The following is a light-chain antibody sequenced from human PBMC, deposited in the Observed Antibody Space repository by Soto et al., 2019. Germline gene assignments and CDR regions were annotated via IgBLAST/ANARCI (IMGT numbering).Light chain of an antibody. CDR2: AAS. J-gene: IGKJ5*01. CDR1: QVMSSY. V-gene: IGKV1-9*01. CDR3: HQLNSYPIT. Sequence: IQLTQSPSSLSASVGDRVTITCRASQVMSSYLAWYQQKPGKAPKLLIYAASTLQSGVPSRFSGSGSGTDFTLTVSSLQPDDFATYYCHQLNSYPITFGQGTLLEIK.